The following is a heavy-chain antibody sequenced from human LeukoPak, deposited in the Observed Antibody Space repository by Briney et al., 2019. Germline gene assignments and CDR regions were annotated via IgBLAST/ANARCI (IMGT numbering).Heavy chain of an antibody. J-gene: IGHJ6*02. Sequence: GASVKVSCKASGGTFISYAISWVRQAPGQGLAWMGGIIPIFGTANYAQKFQGRVTITADESTSTAYMELSSLRSEDTAVYYCARYGDYYGMDVWGQGTTVTVSS. CDR2: IIPIFGTA. CDR3: ARYGDYYGMDV. V-gene: IGHV1-69*13. D-gene: IGHD3-10*01. CDR1: GGTFISYA.